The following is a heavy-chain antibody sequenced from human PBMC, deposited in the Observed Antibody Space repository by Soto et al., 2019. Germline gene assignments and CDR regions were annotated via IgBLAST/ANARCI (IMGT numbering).Heavy chain of an antibody. CDR1: GGTFSSYT. CDR3: ARAPTIFGPFDY. Sequence: SVKVSCKASGGTFSSYTISWVRQAPGQGLEWMGRIIPILGIANYAQKFQGRVTITADKSTSTAYMELSSLRSEDTAVYYCARAPTIFGPFDYWGQGTLVTVSS. J-gene: IGHJ4*02. CDR2: IIPILGIA. V-gene: IGHV1-69*02. D-gene: IGHD3-3*01.